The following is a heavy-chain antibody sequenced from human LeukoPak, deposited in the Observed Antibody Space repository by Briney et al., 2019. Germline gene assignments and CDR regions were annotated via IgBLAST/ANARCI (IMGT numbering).Heavy chain of an antibody. CDR2: MNPNSGNT. CDR3: ASSHKIVVVPAD. V-gene: IGHV1-8*03. Sequence: ASVKVSCMASGYTFTSYDINWVRQATGQGLEWMGWMNPNSGNTGYAQKFQGRVTITRNTSISTAYMELSSLRSEDTAVYYCASSHKIVVVPADWGQGTLVTVSS. CDR1: GYTFTSYD. D-gene: IGHD2-2*01. J-gene: IGHJ4*02.